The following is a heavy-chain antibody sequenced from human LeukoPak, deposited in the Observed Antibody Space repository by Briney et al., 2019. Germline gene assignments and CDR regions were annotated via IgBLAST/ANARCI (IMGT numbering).Heavy chain of an antibody. CDR1: GYTFTSYG. CDR3: ARDLDPGVRGVPTQYY. D-gene: IGHD3-10*01. V-gene: IGHV1-69*04. Sequence: SVKVSCKASGYTFTSYGISWVRQAPGQGLEWMGRIIPILGIANYAQKFQGRVTITADKSTSTAYMELSSLRSEDTAVYYCARDLDPGVRGVPTQYYWGQGTLVTVSS. CDR2: IIPILGIA. J-gene: IGHJ4*02.